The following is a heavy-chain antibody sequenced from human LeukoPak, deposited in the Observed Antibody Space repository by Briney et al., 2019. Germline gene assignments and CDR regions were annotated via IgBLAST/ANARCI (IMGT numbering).Heavy chain of an antibody. Sequence: PSETLSLTCTVSGGSISGSDFYWGWIRQPPGTGLEWIGYIYYSGSTNYNPSLKSRVTISVDTSKNQFSLKLSSVTAADTAVYYCASTTTVGVRDWGQGTLVTVSS. D-gene: IGHD4-23*01. CDR3: ASTTTVGVRD. V-gene: IGHV4-61*05. CDR2: IYYSGST. J-gene: IGHJ4*02. CDR1: GGSISGSDFY.